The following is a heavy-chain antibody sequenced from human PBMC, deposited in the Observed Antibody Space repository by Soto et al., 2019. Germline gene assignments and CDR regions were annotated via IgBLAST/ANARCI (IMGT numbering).Heavy chain of an antibody. CDR3: ARVANGCSGGSCYVAFDY. D-gene: IGHD2-15*01. CDR2: IIPIFGTA. Sequence: QVQLVQSGAEVKKPGSSVKVSCKASGGTFSSYAISWVRQAPGQGLEWMGGIIPIFGTANYAQKFQGRVKITADESTSTTYMELGTLRSEDTAVYYCARVANGCSGGSCYVAFDYWGQGTLVTVSS. J-gene: IGHJ4*02. V-gene: IGHV1-69*12. CDR1: GGTFSSYA.